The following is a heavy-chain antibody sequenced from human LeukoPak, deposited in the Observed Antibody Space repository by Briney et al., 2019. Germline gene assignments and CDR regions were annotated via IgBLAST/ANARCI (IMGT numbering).Heavy chain of an antibody. Sequence: GGSLRLSCAASGFTFSSYAMSWVRQAPGKGLEWVSDISGSGGSTYYADSVKGRFTISRDNSKNTLYLQMNSLRAEDTAVYYCAAEYQLLYTFDYWGQGTLVTVSS. CDR2: ISGSGGST. D-gene: IGHD2-2*02. J-gene: IGHJ4*02. CDR3: AAEYQLLYTFDY. V-gene: IGHV3-23*01. CDR1: GFTFSSYA.